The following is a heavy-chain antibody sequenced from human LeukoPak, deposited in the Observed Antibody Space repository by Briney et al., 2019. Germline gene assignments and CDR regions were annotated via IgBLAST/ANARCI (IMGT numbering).Heavy chain of an antibody. D-gene: IGHD3-22*01. CDR2: INPSGGST. CDR3: ARGGMYYDSSGPLYYFDY. CDR1: GYTFTSYY. J-gene: IGHJ4*02. V-gene: IGHV1-46*01. Sequence: ASVKVSCKASGYTFTSYYMHWVRQAPGQGLEWMGIINPSGGSTSYAQKFQGRATMTRDTTTSTVYMELSSLRSEDTAVYYCARGGMYYDSSGPLYYFDYWGQGTLVTVSS.